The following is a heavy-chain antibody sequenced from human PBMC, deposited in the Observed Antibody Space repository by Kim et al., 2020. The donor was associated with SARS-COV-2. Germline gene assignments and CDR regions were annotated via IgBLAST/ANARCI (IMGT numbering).Heavy chain of an antibody. CDR3: AKDEWEYSGMDV. CDR1: GFSFSCCA. Sequence: GGSLRLSCVASGFSFSCCAMTWVRQVPGKGPEWVSSISHDGTSSHYANSVRGRFTISRDDSKNTLYLQLNSLRGDDTALYYCAKDEWEYSGMDVWGQGTTVTVSS. V-gene: IGHV3-23*01. CDR2: ISHDGTSS. J-gene: IGHJ6*02. D-gene: IGHD1-26*01.